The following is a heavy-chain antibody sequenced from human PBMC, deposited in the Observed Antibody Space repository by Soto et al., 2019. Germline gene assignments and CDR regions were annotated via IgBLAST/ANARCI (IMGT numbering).Heavy chain of an antibody. CDR1: GYTFTSYD. CDR2: MNPNSGNT. D-gene: IGHD3-16*02. CDR3: ARERSSSKRFDP. J-gene: IGHJ5*02. V-gene: IGHV1-8*01. Sequence: QVQLVKSGAEVKKPGASVKVSCKASGYTFTSYDINWVRQATGQGLEWMGWMNPNSGNTGYAQKFQGRVTMTTNTSISTAYMELSSLRSEDTAVYYCARERSSSKRFDPWGQGTLVTVSS.